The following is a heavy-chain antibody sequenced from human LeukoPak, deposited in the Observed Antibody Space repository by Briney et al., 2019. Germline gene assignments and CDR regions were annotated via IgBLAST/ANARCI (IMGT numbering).Heavy chain of an antibody. CDR3: ARDGPDDSIDY. Sequence: GRFLRLSCAASGFTFSSYAMHWVRQAPGKGLEWVAVISYDGSNKYYADSVKGRFTISRDNSKNTLYLQMNSLRAEDTAVYYCARDGPDDSIDYWGQGTLVTVSS. CDR2: ISYDGSNK. V-gene: IGHV3-30-3*01. CDR1: GFTFSSYA. J-gene: IGHJ4*02. D-gene: IGHD3-22*01.